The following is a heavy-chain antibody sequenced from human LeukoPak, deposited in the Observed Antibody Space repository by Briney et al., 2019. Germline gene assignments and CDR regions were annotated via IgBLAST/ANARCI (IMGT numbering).Heavy chain of an antibody. J-gene: IGHJ4*02. CDR3: ARGGAGQPPFDY. CDR2: IIPIFGTA. D-gene: IGHD1-26*01. CDR1: GGTFSSYA. Sequence: GASVKVSCKASGGTFSSYAISWVRQAPGQGLEWMGGIIPIFGTANYAQKFQGRVTITADESTSTAYMEVSSLRSEDTAVYYCARGGAGQPPFDYWGQGTLVTVSS. V-gene: IGHV1-69*13.